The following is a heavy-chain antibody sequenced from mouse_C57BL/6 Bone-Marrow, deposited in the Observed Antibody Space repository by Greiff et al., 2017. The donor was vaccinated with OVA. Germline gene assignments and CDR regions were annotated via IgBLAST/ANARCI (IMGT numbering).Heavy chain of an antibody. CDR1: GFSLTSYG. J-gene: IGHJ3*01. CDR3: ARGYYGSSLPWFAY. D-gene: IGHD1-1*01. V-gene: IGHV2-2*01. Sequence: VQLQESGPGLVQPSQSLSITCTVSGFSLTSYGVHWVRQSPGKGLEWLGVIWSGGSTDYNAAFISRLSISKDNSKSQVFFKMNSLQADDTAIYYCARGYYGSSLPWFAYWGQGTLVTVSA. CDR2: IWSGGST.